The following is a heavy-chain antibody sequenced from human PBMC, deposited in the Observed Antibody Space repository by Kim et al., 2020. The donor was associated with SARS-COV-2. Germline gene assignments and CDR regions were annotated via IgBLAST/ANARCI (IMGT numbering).Heavy chain of an antibody. V-gene: IGHV1-46*01. J-gene: IGHJ6*02. Sequence: ASVKVSCKASGYTFTSYYMHWVRQAPGQGLEWMGIINPSGGSTSYAQKFQGRVTMTRDTSTSTVYMELSSLRSEDTAVYYCARDVKYGGYGYYYGMDVWGQGTTVTVSS. CDR2: INPSGGST. D-gene: IGHD5-12*01. CDR1: GYTFTSYY. CDR3: ARDVKYGGYGYYYGMDV.